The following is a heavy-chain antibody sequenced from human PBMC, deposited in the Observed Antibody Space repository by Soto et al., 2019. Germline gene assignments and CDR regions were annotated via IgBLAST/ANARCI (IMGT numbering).Heavy chain of an antibody. CDR1: GFTFSNYA. V-gene: IGHV3-30-3*01. J-gene: IGHJ4*02. CDR3: ARDRFASSWSYFDY. Sequence: QVQLVESGGGVFQPGRSLRLSCAASGFTFSNYALHWVRQAPGKGLEWVAVISDDGSNKYYADSVKGRFTISRDNSKNTLYLQMNSLRAEDTAVYYCARDRFASSWSYFDYWGQGTPVTVSS. D-gene: IGHD6-13*01. CDR2: ISDDGSNK.